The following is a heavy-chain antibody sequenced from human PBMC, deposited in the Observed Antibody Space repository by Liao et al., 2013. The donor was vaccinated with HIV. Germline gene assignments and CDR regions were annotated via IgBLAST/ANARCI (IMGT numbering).Heavy chain of an antibody. CDR1: GESFTGYY. CDR2: INQSGST. V-gene: IGHV4-34*02. CDR3: ARVQWEPAPNWYSDL. Sequence: QVHLQQWGAGLLKPSETLSLTCAVYGESFTGYYWSWIRQPPGKGLEWIGEINQSGSTNYNPSLKSRVTISVDTSKNQFSVKLSSVTAADTAVYYCARVQWEPAPNWYSDLWGRGTLVIVSS. D-gene: IGHD1-26*01. J-gene: IGHJ2*01.